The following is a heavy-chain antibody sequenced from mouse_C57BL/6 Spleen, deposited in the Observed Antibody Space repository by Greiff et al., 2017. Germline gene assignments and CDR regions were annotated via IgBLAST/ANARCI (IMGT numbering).Heavy chain of an antibody. CDR3: ATYYGNYDFDY. CDR1: GYAFSSSW. J-gene: IGHJ2*01. V-gene: IGHV1-82*01. Sequence: QVQLQQSGPALVKPGASVKISCKASGYAFSSSWMNWVKQRPGKGLEWIGRIYPGDGDTNYNGKFKGKATLTADKSSSTAYMQLSSLTSEDSAVYFCATYYGNYDFDYWGQGTTLTVSS. CDR2: IYPGDGDT. D-gene: IGHD2-10*01.